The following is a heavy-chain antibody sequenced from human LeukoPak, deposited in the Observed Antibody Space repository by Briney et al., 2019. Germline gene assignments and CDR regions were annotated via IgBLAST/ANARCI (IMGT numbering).Heavy chain of an antibody. CDR1: GFTFTIFG. J-gene: IGHJ3*02. CDR3: ARTYDFGRGPPGDAFDN. CDR2: IDARSGIT. Sequence: GGSLRLSCAASGFTFTIFGLNWVRQAPGKVPEWVSYIDARSGITYYADSVQGRFTISRDNAQESVFLQLNSLRADDTAVYYCARTYDFGRGPPGDAFDNWGPGTLVTVSS. V-gene: IGHV3-48*01. D-gene: IGHD3-3*01.